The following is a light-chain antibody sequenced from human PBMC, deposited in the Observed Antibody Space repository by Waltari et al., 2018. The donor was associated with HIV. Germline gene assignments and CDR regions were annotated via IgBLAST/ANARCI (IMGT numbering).Light chain of an antibody. CDR2: GHN. Sequence: QSVMSHPPSASGTPGQTVTISCSGRFSNLGANTVNWYQQIPGTAPRLLIYGHNQRPSGVPDRFSGSRSGTSASLTIGGLQSEDEAEYYCSAWDDSLRATVFGTGTRVTVL. V-gene: IGLV1-44*01. CDR3: SAWDDSLRATV. J-gene: IGLJ1*01. CDR1: FSNLGANT.